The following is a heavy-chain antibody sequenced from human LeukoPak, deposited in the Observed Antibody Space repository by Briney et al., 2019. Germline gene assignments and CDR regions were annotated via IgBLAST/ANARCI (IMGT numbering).Heavy chain of an antibody. Sequence: ASVKVSCKASGYTFISYGISWVRPAPGQGLEWMGWISAYNGNTNYAQKVQGRVAMTTETSTSTAYMEMRSLRSDDTAVYYCAREGYSGYGGYYYYGMDVWGKGTTVTVSS. CDR1: GYTFISYG. D-gene: IGHD5-12*01. J-gene: IGHJ6*04. CDR3: AREGYSGYGGYYYYGMDV. V-gene: IGHV1-18*04. CDR2: ISAYNGNT.